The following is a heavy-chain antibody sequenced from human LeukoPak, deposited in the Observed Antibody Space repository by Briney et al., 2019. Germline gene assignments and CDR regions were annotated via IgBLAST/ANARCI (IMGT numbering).Heavy chain of an antibody. V-gene: IGHV3-7*03. CDR3: AKDLNSTYNYDSSGYEDAFDI. D-gene: IGHD3-22*01. CDR2: IKPDGSAG. Sequence: GGSLRLSCATSGFTFSSNWMSWVRHVPGRGLDWVANIKPDGSAGYYAASVKGRFTVSRDNAKNSLYLQMNSLRAEDTAVYYCAKDLNSTYNYDSSGYEDAFDIWGQGTMVTVSS. J-gene: IGHJ3*02. CDR1: GFTFSSNW.